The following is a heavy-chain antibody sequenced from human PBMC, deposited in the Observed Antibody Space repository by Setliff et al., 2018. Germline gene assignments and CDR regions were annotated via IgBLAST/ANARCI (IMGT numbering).Heavy chain of an antibody. V-gene: IGHV3-74*01. J-gene: IGHJ4*02. CDR1: GFTFSSYW. D-gene: IGHD3-10*01. CDR3: ARHNYYGSGIDY. CDR2: INSDGSST. Sequence: GGSLRPPCAASGFTFSSYWMHWVRQAPGKGLVWVSRINSDGSSTSYADSVKGRFTISRDNAKNTLYLQMNSLRAEDTAVYYCARHNYYGSGIDYWGQGTLVTVSS.